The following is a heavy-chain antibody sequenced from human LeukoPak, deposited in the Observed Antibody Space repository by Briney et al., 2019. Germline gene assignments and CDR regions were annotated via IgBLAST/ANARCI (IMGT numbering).Heavy chain of an antibody. CDR2: IRSNGGST. CDR3: VPSSWFVY. D-gene: IGHD6-13*01. J-gene: IGHJ4*02. Sequence: GGSLRLSCSASGFTFSSYAMHWARQAPGKGLEYVSAIRSNGGSTNYADSVKGRFTISRDNSKNTLYLQMSSLRAEDTAVYYCVPSSWFVYWGQGTLVTVSS. CDR1: GFTFSSYA. V-gene: IGHV3-64D*09.